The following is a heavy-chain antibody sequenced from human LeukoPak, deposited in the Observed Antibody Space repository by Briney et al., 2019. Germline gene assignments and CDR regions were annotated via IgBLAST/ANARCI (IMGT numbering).Heavy chain of an antibody. CDR3: ARGGPFGVVTLSDY. D-gene: IGHD3-3*01. J-gene: IGHJ4*02. CDR2: INPNSGGT. Sequence: GASVKVSCKASGYTFTGYYMHWVRQAPGQGLEWIGWINPNSGGTNYAQKFQGRVTMTRDTSISTAYMELSRLRSDDTAVYYCARGGPFGVVTLSDYWGQGTLVTVSS. CDR1: GYTFTGYY. V-gene: IGHV1-2*02.